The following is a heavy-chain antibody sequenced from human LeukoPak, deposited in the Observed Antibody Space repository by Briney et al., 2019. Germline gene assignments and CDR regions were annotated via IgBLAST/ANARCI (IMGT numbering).Heavy chain of an antibody. D-gene: IGHD6-19*01. V-gene: IGHV3-23*01. J-gene: IGHJ6*03. CDR2: ISGSGGST. CDR3: ARCWDSSGWYLSGYYYYMDV. Sequence: PGGSLRLSCAASGFTFSSYGMSWVRQAPGKGLEWVSAISGSGGSTYYADSVKGRFTISRDNAKNSLYLQMNSLRAEDTAVYYCARCWDSSGWYLSGYYYYMDVWGKGTTVTVSS. CDR1: GFTFSSYG.